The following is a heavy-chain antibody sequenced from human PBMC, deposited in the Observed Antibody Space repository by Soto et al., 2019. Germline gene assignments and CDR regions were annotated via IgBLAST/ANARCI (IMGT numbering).Heavy chain of an antibody. D-gene: IGHD2-2*01. J-gene: IGHJ5*02. CDR3: ARDQAIGIVVVPAAMVWFDP. Sequence: ASVKVSCKASGYTFTSYGISWVRQAPGQGLEWMGWISAYNGNTNYAQKLQGRVTMTTDTSTSTAYMELRSLRSDDTAVYYWARDQAIGIVVVPAAMVWFDPWGQGTLVTVS. CDR2: ISAYNGNT. V-gene: IGHV1-18*01. CDR1: GYTFTSYG.